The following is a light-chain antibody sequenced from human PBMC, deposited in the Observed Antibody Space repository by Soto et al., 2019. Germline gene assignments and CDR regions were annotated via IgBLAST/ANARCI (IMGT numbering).Light chain of an antibody. V-gene: IGKV1-5*03. CDR1: QSINIW. CDR2: KAS. J-gene: IGKJ1*01. CDR3: QQYNSYPWT. Sequence: DIQMTQSPSTLSASVGDRVTITCRASQSINIWLAWYQQKPGKAPNLLIYKASSLDSGVPSRFSGSGSGTEFTLTISSLQPDDFATYYCQQYNSYPWTFGQGTKV.